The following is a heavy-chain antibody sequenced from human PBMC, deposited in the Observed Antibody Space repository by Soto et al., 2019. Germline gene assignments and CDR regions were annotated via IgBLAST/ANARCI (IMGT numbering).Heavy chain of an antibody. V-gene: IGHV3-30-3*01. CDR3: ARGGYHDSSGSYPPIS. Sequence: QVQLVESGGGGVQPGRSLRISCAASGFTFGSYAMHWVRHAPGKGLERVAVISYDGSNKYYADSVKGRFTISRDNSKNTLYLQMNSLRAEDTAVYYCARGGYHDSSGSYPPISWGQGTLV. CDR1: GFTFGSYA. J-gene: IGHJ5*02. D-gene: IGHD3-22*01. CDR2: ISYDGSNK.